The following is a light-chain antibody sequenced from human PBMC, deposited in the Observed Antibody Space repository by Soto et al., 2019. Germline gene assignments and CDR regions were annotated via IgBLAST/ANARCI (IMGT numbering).Light chain of an antibody. Sequence: QSALTQPASVSGSPGQSITISCTGTSSDVGGYNYVSWYQHHPGKAPKLMIFEISNRPSGVSNRFSGSKSGNTASLTISGLQAEAEADYYCSSYTSSSTLGVLFGGGTKLTVL. CDR2: EIS. V-gene: IGLV2-14*01. J-gene: IGLJ2*01. CDR3: SSYTSSSTLGVL. CDR1: SSDVGGYNY.